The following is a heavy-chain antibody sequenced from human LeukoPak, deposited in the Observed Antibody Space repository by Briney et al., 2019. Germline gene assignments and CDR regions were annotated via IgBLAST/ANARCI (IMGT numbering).Heavy chain of an antibody. CDR1: GGSISSSSYY. Sequence: SETLSLTCTVSGGSISSSSYYWGWIRQPPGKGLEWIGSIYYSGSTYYNSSLKSRVTISVDTSKNQFSLKLSSVTAADTAVYYCARVYGSGSYYNGYYYYYMDVWGKGTTVTISS. CDR2: IYYSGST. J-gene: IGHJ6*03. V-gene: IGHV4-39*01. CDR3: ARVYGSGSYYNGYYYYYMDV. D-gene: IGHD3-10*01.